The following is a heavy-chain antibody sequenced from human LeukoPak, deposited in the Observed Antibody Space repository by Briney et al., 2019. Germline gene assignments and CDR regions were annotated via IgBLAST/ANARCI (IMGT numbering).Heavy chain of an antibody. CDR2: FDPEDGET. CDR3: ATDLRSEDIVVVPAAIDAFDI. CDR1: GYTLTQLF. J-gene: IGHJ3*02. D-gene: IGHD2-2*02. V-gene: IGHV1-24*01. Sequence: GASVKVSCKVSGYTLTQLFMHWVRQAPGKGLEWMGGFDPEDGETIYAQKFQGRVTMTEDTSTDTAYMELSSLRSEDTAVYYCATDLRSEDIVVVPAAIDAFDIWGQGTMVTVSS.